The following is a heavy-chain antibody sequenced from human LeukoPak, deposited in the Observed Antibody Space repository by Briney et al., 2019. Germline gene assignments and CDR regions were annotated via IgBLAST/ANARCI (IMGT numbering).Heavy chain of an antibody. Sequence: ASVKVSCKASGYTFTGYYMHWVRQAPAQGLEWMGWINPNSGGTNYAQKFQGRVTMTRDTSISTAYMELSRLRSDDTAVYYCARDGYDFWSGYFFDYWGQGTLVTVSS. CDR3: ARDGYDFWSGYFFDY. D-gene: IGHD3-3*01. CDR2: INPNSGGT. V-gene: IGHV1-2*02. J-gene: IGHJ4*02. CDR1: GYTFTGYY.